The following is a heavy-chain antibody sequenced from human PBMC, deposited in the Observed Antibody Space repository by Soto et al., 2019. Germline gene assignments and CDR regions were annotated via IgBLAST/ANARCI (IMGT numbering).Heavy chain of an antibody. D-gene: IGHD1-26*01. J-gene: IGHJ4*02. CDR3: ARDVRGGNFDY. CDR1: GGTFSSYA. CDR2: IIPMFGTA. Sequence: SVKVSCKASGGTFSSYAMNWVRQAPGQGLEWMGGIIPMFGTANYAQKFQGRVTISADESTRTAYMELSSLRSEDTAVYYCARDVRGGNFDYWGQGTLVTVSS. V-gene: IGHV1-69*13.